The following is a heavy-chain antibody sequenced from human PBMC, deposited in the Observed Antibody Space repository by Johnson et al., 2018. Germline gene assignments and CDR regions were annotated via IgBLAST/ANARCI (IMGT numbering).Heavy chain of an antibody. V-gene: IGHV1-69*01. CDR3: ARRETGYYDSSGYPHAFDI. J-gene: IGHJ3*02. D-gene: IGHD3-22*01. Sequence: QVQLVESGAEVKKPGSSVKVSCKASGGTFSSYAISWVRQAPGQGLEWMGGIIPIFGTANYAQKFQGRVTITADESTSTAYMELSSLGSEDTAVYYCARRETGYYDSSGYPHAFDIWGQGTMVTVSS. CDR2: IIPIFGTA. CDR1: GGTFSSYA.